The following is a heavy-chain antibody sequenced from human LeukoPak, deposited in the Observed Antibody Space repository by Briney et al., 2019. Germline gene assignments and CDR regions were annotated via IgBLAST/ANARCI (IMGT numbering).Heavy chain of an antibody. CDR2: ISYDGSNK. V-gene: IGHV3-30*18. D-gene: IGHD7-27*01. Sequence: PGRSLRLSCAASGFTFSSYGMHWVRQAPGKGLEWVAVISYDGSNKYYADSVKGRFTISRDNSKNTLDLQMNSLRAEDTAVYYCAKANWGSGYWGQGTLVTVSS. CDR3: AKANWGSGY. CDR1: GFTFSSYG. J-gene: IGHJ4*02.